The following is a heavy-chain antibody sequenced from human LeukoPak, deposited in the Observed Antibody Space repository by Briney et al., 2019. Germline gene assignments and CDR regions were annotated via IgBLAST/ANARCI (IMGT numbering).Heavy chain of an antibody. CDR3: ARGTSSGYDFWSGYHKTYYFDY. Sequence: ASVKVSCKASGYTFTSYGISWVRQAPGQGLEWMGWISAYNGNTNYAQKLQGRVTMTTDTSTSTAYMELRSLRSDDTAVYYCARGTSSGYDFWSGYHKTYYFDYWGQGTLVTVSS. J-gene: IGHJ4*02. CDR1: GYTFTSYG. CDR2: ISAYNGNT. V-gene: IGHV1-18*01. D-gene: IGHD3-3*01.